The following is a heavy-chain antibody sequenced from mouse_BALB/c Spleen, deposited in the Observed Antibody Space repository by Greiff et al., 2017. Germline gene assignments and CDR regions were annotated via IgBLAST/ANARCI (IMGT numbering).Heavy chain of an antibody. Sequence: QVQLQHSGPELVRPGASVKLSCKASGYIFITYWMNWVKQRPGQGLAWIGQIFPASGSTNYNEMFEGKATLTVDTSSSTAYMQLSSLTSEDSAVYYCARGIWNDFWGQGTSVTVSS. J-gene: IGHJ4*01. V-gene: IGHV1S40*01. CDR2: IFPASGST. CDR1: GYIFITYW. CDR3: ARGIWNDF. D-gene: IGHD2-4*01.